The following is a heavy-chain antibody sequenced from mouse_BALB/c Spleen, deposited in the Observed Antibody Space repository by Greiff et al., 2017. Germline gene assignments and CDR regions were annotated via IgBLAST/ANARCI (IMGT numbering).Heavy chain of an antibody. J-gene: IGHJ2*01. CDR1: GYNFTSYW. CDR3: ARWLLKVYYFDY. V-gene: IGHV1-55*01. CDR2: IYPGSGST. Sequence: QVQLKQPGAELVKPGTSVKLSCKASGYNFTSYWINWVKLRPGQGLEWIGDIYPGSGSTNYNEKFKSKATLTVDTSSSTAYMQLSSLASEDSALYYCARWLLKVYYFDYWGQGTTLTVSS. D-gene: IGHD2-3*01.